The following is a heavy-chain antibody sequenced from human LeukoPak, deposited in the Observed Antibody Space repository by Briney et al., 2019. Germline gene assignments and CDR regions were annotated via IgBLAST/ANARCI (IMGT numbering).Heavy chain of an antibody. V-gene: IGHV3-23*01. Sequence: GGSLRLSCAASGFTFSSYAMSWVRQTPGKGLEWVSAISGGGGSTYYADSVKGRFTISRDNSKNTLYLQMNSLRAEDTAVYYCANAQLRYYFDYWGQGTLVTVSS. CDR3: ANAQLRYYFDY. D-gene: IGHD4-17*01. J-gene: IGHJ4*02. CDR2: ISGGGGST. CDR1: GFTFSSYA.